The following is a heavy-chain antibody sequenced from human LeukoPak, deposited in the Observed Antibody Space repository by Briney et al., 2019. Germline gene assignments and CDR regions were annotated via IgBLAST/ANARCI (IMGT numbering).Heavy chain of an antibody. J-gene: IGHJ6*02. CDR2: ISSSGSTI. V-gene: IGHV3-11*01. CDR3: ARDLSSDYGMDV. Sequence: GGSLRLSCAASGFTFSDYYMSWIREAPGKGLEWGSYISSSGSTIYYADSVKGRVTISRDNAKNSLYLQMNSLRAEDTAVYYCARDLSSDYGMDVWGQGTTVTVSS. D-gene: IGHD6-25*01. CDR1: GFTFSDYY.